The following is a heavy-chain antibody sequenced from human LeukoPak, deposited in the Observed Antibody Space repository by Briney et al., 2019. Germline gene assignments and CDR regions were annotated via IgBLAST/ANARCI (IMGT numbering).Heavy chain of an antibody. CDR2: ISSNGGST. V-gene: IGHV3-64*01. D-gene: IGHD5-24*01. CDR3: ARGRDGYNPDY. Sequence: GGSLRLSCAASGFTFSSYAMLWVRQAPGKGLEYVSAISSNGGSTYYANSVKGRFTISRDNSKNTLYLQMGSLRAEDMAVYYCARGRDGYNPDYWGQGTLVTVSS. CDR1: GFTFSSYA. J-gene: IGHJ4*02.